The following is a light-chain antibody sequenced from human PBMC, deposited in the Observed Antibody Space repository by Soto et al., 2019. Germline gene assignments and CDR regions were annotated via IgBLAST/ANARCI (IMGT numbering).Light chain of an antibody. V-gene: IGKV3-15*01. J-gene: IGKJ2*01. CDR3: QQYNKWAPYT. CDR2: GAS. CDR1: QSVGSN. Sequence: EIVMTQSPATLSVSPGERATLSCRASQSVGSNLAWYQQKPGQAPRLLIYGASTRATGIPARFSASGSGTECTITISSLQSENFAVYDCQQYNKWAPYTFGQGTKLQIK.